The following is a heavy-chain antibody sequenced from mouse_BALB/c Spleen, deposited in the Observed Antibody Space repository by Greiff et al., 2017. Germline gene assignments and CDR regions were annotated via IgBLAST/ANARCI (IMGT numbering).Heavy chain of an antibody. Sequence: QVQLQQSGAELVKPGASVKLSCKASGYTFTSYYMYWVKQRPGQGLEWIGEINPSNGGTNFNEKFKSKATLTVDKSSSTAYMQLSSLTSEDSAVYYCTRYDGYYDGAMDYWGQGTSVTVSS. CDR2: INPSNGGT. D-gene: IGHD2-3*01. J-gene: IGHJ4*01. CDR3: TRYDGYYDGAMDY. CDR1: GYTFTSYY. V-gene: IGHV1S81*02.